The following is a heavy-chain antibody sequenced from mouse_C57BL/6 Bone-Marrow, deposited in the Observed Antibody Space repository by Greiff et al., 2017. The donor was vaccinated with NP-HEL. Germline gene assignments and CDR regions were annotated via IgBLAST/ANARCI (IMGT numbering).Heavy chain of an antibody. V-gene: IGHV1-54*01. D-gene: IGHD6-2*01. CDR2: INPGSGGT. CDR1: GYAFTNYL. J-gene: IGHJ3*01. Sequence: VQLQQSGAELVRPGTSVKVSCKASGYAFTNYLIEWVKQRPGQGLEWIGVINPGSGGTKYNEKFKGKATLTADKSSSTAYMQLSSLTSEDSAVYFCARSSLHCLGLAYWGQGTLVTVSA. CDR3: ARSSLHCLGLAY.